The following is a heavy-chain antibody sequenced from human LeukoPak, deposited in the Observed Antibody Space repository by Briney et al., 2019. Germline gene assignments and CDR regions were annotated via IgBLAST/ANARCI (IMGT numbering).Heavy chain of an antibody. V-gene: IGHV3-7*03. CDR1: GFTFSSYW. CDR3: ARDSSSWYYYYYYGMDV. CDR2: IKQDGSEK. J-gene: IGHJ6*04. Sequence: GGSLRLSCAASGFTFSSYWISWVRQAPGKGLEWVANIKQDGSEKYYVDSVKGRFTISRDNAKNSLYLQMNSLRAEDTAVYYCARDSSSWYYYYYYGMDVWGKGTTVTVSS. D-gene: IGHD6-13*01.